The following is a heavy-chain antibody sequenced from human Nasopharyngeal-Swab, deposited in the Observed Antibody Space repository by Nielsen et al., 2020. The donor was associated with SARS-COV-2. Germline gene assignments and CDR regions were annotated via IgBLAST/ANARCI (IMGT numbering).Heavy chain of an antibody. V-gene: IGHV3-23*01. D-gene: IGHD5-12*01. CDR1: GFTFSSDA. CDR2: ISGSGGST. CDR3: AKGYSGYPRNNWFDP. J-gene: IGHJ5*02. Sequence: GGSLRLSCAASGFTFSSDAMSWVRQAPGKGLEWVSAISGSGGSTYYADSVKGRFTISRDNSKNTLYLQMNSLRAEDTAVYYCAKGYSGYPRNNWFDPWGQGTLVTVSS.